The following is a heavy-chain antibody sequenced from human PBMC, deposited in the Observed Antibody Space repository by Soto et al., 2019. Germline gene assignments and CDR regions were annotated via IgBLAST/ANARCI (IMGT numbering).Heavy chain of an antibody. CDR3: ARIGLSHPYFDS. Sequence: SETLSLTCTFSGGSVSSSSYYWSWIRQPPGKGLEWIGYIYYSGSANYNPSLESRVTISIDTSRNHFSLHLSSVTAADTAQYICARIGLSHPYFDSWGQGTLVTVSS. J-gene: IGHJ4*02. CDR1: GGSVSSSSYY. V-gene: IGHV4-61*03. CDR2: IYYSGSA. D-gene: IGHD2-2*03.